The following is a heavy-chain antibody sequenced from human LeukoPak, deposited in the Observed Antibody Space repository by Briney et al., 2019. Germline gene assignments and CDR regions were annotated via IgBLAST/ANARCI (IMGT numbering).Heavy chain of an antibody. CDR2: ISGSGGST. CDR1: GFTFSSYA. J-gene: IGHJ4*02. CDR3: AKHEWFGNQVGYYFDY. V-gene: IGHV3-23*01. D-gene: IGHD3-10*01. Sequence: PGGSLRLSCAASGFTFSSYAMSWVRQAPGKGLEWVSAISGSGGSTYYADSVKGRCTISRDNSKNTLYLQMNSLRAEDTAVYYCAKHEWFGNQVGYYFDYWGQGTLVTVSS.